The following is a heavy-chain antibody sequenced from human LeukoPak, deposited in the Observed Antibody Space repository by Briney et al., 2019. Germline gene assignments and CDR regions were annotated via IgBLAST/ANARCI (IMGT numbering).Heavy chain of an antibody. CDR1: GGSISSYS. D-gene: IGHD6-6*01. J-gene: IGHJ4*02. CDR3: ASYSSSARSFDH. CDR2: IYHSGST. V-gene: IGHV4-30-2*01. Sequence: SETLSLTCTVSGGSISSYSWSWIRQPPGKGLEWIGYIYHSGSTYYNPSLKSRVTISVDRSKNQFSLKLSSVTAADTAVYYCASYSSSARSFDHWGQGTLVTVSS.